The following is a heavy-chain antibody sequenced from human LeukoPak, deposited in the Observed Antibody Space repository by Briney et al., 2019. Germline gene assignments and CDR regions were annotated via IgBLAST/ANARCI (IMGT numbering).Heavy chain of an antibody. CDR1: GFPFSDFS. D-gene: IGHD2-8*01. J-gene: IGHJ4*02. V-gene: IGHV3-23*01. CDR2: TNSGGTST. Sequence: GGSLKLSCATSGFPFSDFSMSWVRQAPGKGLEWISTTNSGGTSTYYAESVKGRFTISRDNSKNTLYLQMSSLRVEDTAVYYCAKQSYARSLGEGGPGTLVSVSS. CDR3: AKQSYARSLGE.